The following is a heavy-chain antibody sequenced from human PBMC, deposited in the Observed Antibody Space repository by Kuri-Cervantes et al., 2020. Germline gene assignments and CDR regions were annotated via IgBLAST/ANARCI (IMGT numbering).Heavy chain of an antibody. J-gene: IGHJ4*02. CDR3: AKGTAGHCSGAFCYPFDY. V-gene: IGHV3-23*01. Sequence: GGSLRLSCAASGFTFSSYAMSWVRQAPGKGLEWVSAISGSGGSTYYADSVKRRFTISRDNSKNTLYLQMNSLRAEDTAVYYCAKGTAGHCSGAFCYPFDYWGQGTLVTVSS. CDR1: GFTFSSYA. D-gene: IGHD2-15*01. CDR2: ISGSGGST.